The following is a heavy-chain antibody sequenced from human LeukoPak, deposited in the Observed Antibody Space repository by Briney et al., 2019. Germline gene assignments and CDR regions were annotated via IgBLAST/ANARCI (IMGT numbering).Heavy chain of an antibody. CDR2: ISYDGSNK. Sequence: QPGRSLRLSCAASGFTFRNYAIYWVRQAPGKGLEWVAVISYDGSNKYYADSVKGRFTISRDNSKNTLYLQMNSLRAEDTAVYYCAGGYGSGSYRDYYYGMDVWGKGTTVTVSS. CDR3: AGGYGSGSYRDYYYGMDV. J-gene: IGHJ6*04. CDR1: GFTFRNYA. V-gene: IGHV3-30*04. D-gene: IGHD3-10*01.